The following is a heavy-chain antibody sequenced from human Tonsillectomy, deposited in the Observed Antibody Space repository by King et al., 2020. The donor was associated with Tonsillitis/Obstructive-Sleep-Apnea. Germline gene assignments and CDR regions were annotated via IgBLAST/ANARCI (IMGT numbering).Heavy chain of an antibody. V-gene: IGHV1-69*01. J-gene: IGHJ4*02. Sequence: QLVQSGAEVKKPGSSVKVSCKASGGTFSSYAISWVRQAPGQGLEWMGGIIPIFGPANYAQKFKGRVTITADESTSTAYMGLSSLRSEDTAVYYCARGVDYYGSGSYSFDYWGQGTLVTVSS. CDR3: ARGVDYYGSGSYSFDY. CDR1: GGTFSSYA. CDR2: IIPIFGPA. D-gene: IGHD3-10*01.